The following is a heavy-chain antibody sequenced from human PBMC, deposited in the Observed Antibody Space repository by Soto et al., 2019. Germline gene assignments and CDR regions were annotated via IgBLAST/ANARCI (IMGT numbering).Heavy chain of an antibody. V-gene: IGHV1-46*03. D-gene: IGHD1-26*01. CDR1: GYTFTSYY. J-gene: IGHJ4*02. CDR2: INPSGGST. Sequence: QVQLVQSGAEVKKPGASVKVSCKASGYTFTSYYMHWVRQAPGQGLEWMGIINPSGGSTSYAQKFQGRVTMTRDTSTSTVYMELSSLRSEDTAVYYCARWGAERGVNAPLDYWGQGTLVTVSS. CDR3: ARWGAERGVNAPLDY.